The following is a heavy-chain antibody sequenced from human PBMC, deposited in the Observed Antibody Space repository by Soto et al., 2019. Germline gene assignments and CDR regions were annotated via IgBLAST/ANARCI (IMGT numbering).Heavy chain of an antibody. CDR2: INHSGST. J-gene: IGHJ5*02. D-gene: IGHD2-2*01. V-gene: IGHV4-34*01. Sequence: QVQLQQWCAGLLKPSETMSLTCAVYGGSFSGYYWSGIRQPPGKGLEWIGEINHSGSTNYNPSLKRRVTISVDTSRSQFSLKLSSVTAADTAVDYCARSKYQQRVYFDPWVRGTLVTVSS. CDR3: ARSKYQQRVYFDP. CDR1: GGSFSGYY.